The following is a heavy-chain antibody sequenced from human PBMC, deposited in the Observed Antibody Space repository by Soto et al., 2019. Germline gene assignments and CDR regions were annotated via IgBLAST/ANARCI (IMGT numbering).Heavy chain of an antibody. CDR3: AKVTKRAAAGRYEYYKYGMDV. Sequence: LRLSCAASGFTFSSYAMHWVRQAPGKGLEWVAVISYDGSNKYYADSVKGRFTISRDNSKNTLYLQMNGLRAEDTALYYCAKVTKRAAAGRYEYYKYGMDVWGQGTTVTVSS. CDR2: ISYDGSNK. D-gene: IGHD6-13*01. J-gene: IGHJ6*02. V-gene: IGHV3-30-3*01. CDR1: GFTFSSYA.